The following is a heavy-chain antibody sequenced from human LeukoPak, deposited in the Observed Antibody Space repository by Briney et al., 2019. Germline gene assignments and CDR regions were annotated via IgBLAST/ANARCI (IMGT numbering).Heavy chain of an antibody. J-gene: IGHJ4*02. CDR1: GYTFTSYY. CDR2: INPSGGST. CDR3: ARDPAVYDILTGLFDY. D-gene: IGHD3-9*01. Sequence: VSVKVSCKASGYTFTSYYMHWVRQAPGQGLEWMGIINPSGGSTSYAQKFQGRVTMTRDMSTSTVYMELSSLRSEDTAVYYCARDPAVYDILTGLFDYWGQGTLVTVSS. V-gene: IGHV1-46*01.